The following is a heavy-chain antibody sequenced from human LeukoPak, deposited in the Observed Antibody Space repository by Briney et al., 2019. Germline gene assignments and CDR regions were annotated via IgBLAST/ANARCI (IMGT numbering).Heavy chain of an antibody. CDR2: INSDGRST. V-gene: IGHV3-74*01. D-gene: IGHD3-9*01. CDR3: VRGADTGYSSDS. CDR1: GFTFSSFA. J-gene: IGHJ4*02. Sequence: GGSLRLSCAASGFTFSSFARSWVRQAPGKGLVWVSRINSDGRSTNYADSVKGRFSISRDNAENTLYLQMNSLRVEDTAVYYCVRGADTGYSSDSWGQGTLVTVSS.